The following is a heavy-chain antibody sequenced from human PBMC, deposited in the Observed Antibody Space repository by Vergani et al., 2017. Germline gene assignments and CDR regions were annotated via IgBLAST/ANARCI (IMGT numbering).Heavy chain of an antibody. Sequence: EVQLVESGGGLVQPGRSLRLSCAASGFTFDDYAMHWVRQAPGKGLEWVSGISWNSGSIGYADSVKGRFTISRDNAKNSLYLQMNSLRAEDTASYYCAKVSGVSSGGSWVGDAFDIWGQGTMVTVSS. CDR3: AKVSGVSSGGSWVGDAFDI. V-gene: IGHV3-9*01. D-gene: IGHD2-15*01. CDR2: ISWNSGSI. J-gene: IGHJ3*02. CDR1: GFTFDDYA.